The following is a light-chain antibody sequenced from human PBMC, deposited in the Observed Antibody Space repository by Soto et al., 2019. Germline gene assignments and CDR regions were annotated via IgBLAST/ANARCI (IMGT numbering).Light chain of an antibody. Sequence: EIVLTQSPATLSVSPGERATLSCRASQSVSCNLAWYQQKPGQAHRPIIYGASIRATGIPARLSGRGYGTEFTLTVVRVESEDFDVYYRKEYDDCPMYTFGPGTKLEI. CDR3: KEYDDCPMYT. CDR1: QSVSCN. CDR2: GAS. V-gene: IGKV3-15*01. J-gene: IGKJ2*01.